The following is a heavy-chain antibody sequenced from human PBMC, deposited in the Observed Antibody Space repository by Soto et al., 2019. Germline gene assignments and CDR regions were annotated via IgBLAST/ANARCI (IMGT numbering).Heavy chain of an antibody. J-gene: IGHJ6*02. Sequence: QPGGSLRLSCAASGFTFSSYAMHWVRQAPGKGLEWVAVISYDGSNKYYADSVKGRFTISRDNSKNTLYLQMNSLRAEDTAVYYCARARGYCSGGSCYFLYYYYYGMDVWGQGTTVTVSS. D-gene: IGHD2-15*01. CDR1: GFTFSSYA. V-gene: IGHV3-30-3*01. CDR3: ARARGYCSGGSCYFLYYYYYGMDV. CDR2: ISYDGSNK.